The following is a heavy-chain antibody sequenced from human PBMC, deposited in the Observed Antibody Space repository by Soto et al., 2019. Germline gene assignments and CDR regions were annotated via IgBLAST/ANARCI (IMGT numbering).Heavy chain of an antibody. D-gene: IGHD2-15*01. V-gene: IGHV4-31*03. J-gene: IGHJ5*02. Sequence: PSETLSLTCTVSGGSISSGGYSWTWIRQHPGKGLEWIGYIYYSGSTYYNPSLKSRVTISVDTSKNQFSLRLSSVTAADTAIYYCARDHRLVGHCSGGGCYPGWFDPWGQGTLVTVSS. CDR3: ARDHRLVGHCSGGGCYPGWFDP. CDR2: IYYSGST. CDR1: GGSISSGGYS.